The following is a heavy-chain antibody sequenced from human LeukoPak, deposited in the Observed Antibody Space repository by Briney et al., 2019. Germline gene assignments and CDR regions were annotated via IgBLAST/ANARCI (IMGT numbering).Heavy chain of an antibody. CDR1: GYTLTELS. D-gene: IGHD3-22*01. CDR3: ATVGLYYYDSSGYYQFDY. CDR2: FDPEDGET. V-gene: IGHV1-24*01. Sequence: ASVNVSCKVSGYTLTELSMHWVRQAPGKGLEWMGGFDPEDGETIYAQKFQGRVTMTEDTSTDTAYMELSSLRSGDTAVYYCATVGLYYYDSSGYYQFDYWGQGTLVTVSS. J-gene: IGHJ4*02.